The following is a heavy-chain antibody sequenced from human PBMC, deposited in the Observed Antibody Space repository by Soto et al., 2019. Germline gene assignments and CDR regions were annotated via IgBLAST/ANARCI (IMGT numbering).Heavy chain of an antibody. D-gene: IGHD3-22*01. Sequence: PGGSLRLSCAASGFTFSSSAMSWVRQAPGKWLEWVSAISGSGGSTYYADSVKGRFTISRDNSKNTLYLQMNSLRAEDTAVYYCAKASAYYYDSSGYYRPLDYWGQGTLVTLPS. CDR3: AKASAYYYDSSGYYRPLDY. J-gene: IGHJ4*02. CDR1: GFTFSSSA. V-gene: IGHV3-23*01. CDR2: ISGSGGST.